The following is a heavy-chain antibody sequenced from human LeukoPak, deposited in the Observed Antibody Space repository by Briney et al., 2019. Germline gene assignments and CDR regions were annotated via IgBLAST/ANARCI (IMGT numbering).Heavy chain of an antibody. CDR3: TRDLAAAAT. J-gene: IGHJ5*02. Sequence: GGSLRLSCAASGFTFSSYWMSWVRQAPGKGLEWVANIKQDGSKRYYVDSVKGRFTISRDNGKNSLYLQMSSLTAEDTAVYYCTRDLAAAATWGQGTLVTVSS. D-gene: IGHD6-13*01. CDR1: GFTFSSYW. V-gene: IGHV3-7*03. CDR2: IKQDGSKR.